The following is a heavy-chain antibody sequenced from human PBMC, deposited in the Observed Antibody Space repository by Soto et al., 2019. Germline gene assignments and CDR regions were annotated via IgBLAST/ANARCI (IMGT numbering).Heavy chain of an antibody. CDR1: GFTFGDYA. J-gene: IGHJ6*02. Sequence: GGSLRLSCTASGFTFGDYAMSWFRQAPGKGLEWVGFIRSKAYGGTTEYAASVKGRFTISRDDSKSIAYLQMNSLKTEDTAVYYCTRNDCSGGSCVPGPTLSDYYYYGMDVWGQGTTVTVSS. V-gene: IGHV3-49*03. CDR2: IRSKAYGGTT. D-gene: IGHD2-15*01. CDR3: TRNDCSGGSCVPGPTLSDYYYYGMDV.